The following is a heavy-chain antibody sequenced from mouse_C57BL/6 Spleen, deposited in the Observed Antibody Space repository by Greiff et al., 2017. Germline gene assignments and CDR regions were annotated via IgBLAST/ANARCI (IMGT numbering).Heavy chain of an antibody. J-gene: IGHJ1*03. CDR1: GFNIKDYY. D-gene: IGHD2-4*01. CDR2: IDPEDGET. V-gene: IGHV14-2*01. Sequence: EVQLQQSGAELVKPGASVKLSCTASGFNIKDYYMHWVKQRTEQGLEWIGRIDPEDGETKYAPKFTGKATITADTSSNTAYLQLSSLTSEDTAVYYCARPSGKLRPSYWYFDVWGTGTTVTVSS. CDR3: ARPSGKLRPSYWYFDV.